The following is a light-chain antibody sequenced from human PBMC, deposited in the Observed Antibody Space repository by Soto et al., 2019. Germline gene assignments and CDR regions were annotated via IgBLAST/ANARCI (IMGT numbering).Light chain of an antibody. CDR2: DVS. V-gene: IGLV2-14*03. CDR1: SSDVGGYNY. J-gene: IGLJ1*01. Sequence: QSALTQPASVSGSPGQSITISCTGTSSDVGGYNYVSWYQQHPGKAPKLMIYDVSNRPSGVSNRFSGSKSGNTASLTISGLKFEEEFDYYYPSYRGSSTYLLGTGTKLTSL. CDR3: PSYRGSSTYL.